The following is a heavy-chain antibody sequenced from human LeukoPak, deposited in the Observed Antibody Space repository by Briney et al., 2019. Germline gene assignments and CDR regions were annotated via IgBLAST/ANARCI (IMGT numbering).Heavy chain of an antibody. CDR2: ISAYNGNT. J-gene: IGHJ4*02. Sequence: ASVKVSCKASGYTFTGYYMHWVRQAPGQGLEWMGWISAYNGNTNYAQKFQGRVTMTTDTSTSTAYMELRSLRPDDTAVYYCGRDHRYCSGGTCYVSDYWGQGTLVTVSS. CDR1: GYTFTGYY. V-gene: IGHV1-18*04. D-gene: IGHD2-15*01. CDR3: GRDHRYCSGGTCYVSDY.